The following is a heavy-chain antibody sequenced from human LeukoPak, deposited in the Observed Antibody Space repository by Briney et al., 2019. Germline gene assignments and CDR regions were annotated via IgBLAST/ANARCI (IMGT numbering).Heavy chain of an antibody. Sequence: AGGSLRLSCAASGFAFSNAWMSWVRQAPGKGLEWVGRIKSKTDGGTTDYAAPVKGRFTISRDDSKNTLYLQMNSLKTEDTAVYYCTTAPYSGYDSFYYYYYMDVWGKGTTVTVSS. CDR1: GFAFSNAW. CDR2: IKSKTDGGTT. CDR3: TTAPYSGYDSFYYYYYMDV. D-gene: IGHD5-12*01. J-gene: IGHJ6*03. V-gene: IGHV3-15*01.